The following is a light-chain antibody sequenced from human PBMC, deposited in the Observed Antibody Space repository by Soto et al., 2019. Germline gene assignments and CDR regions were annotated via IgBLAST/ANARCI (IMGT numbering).Light chain of an antibody. Sequence: EIVMTQSPATLSVSPGERATLSCRASQSVSSNLAWYKQNLGQAPRLLIYGASTRATGIPARFSSTGSGTDFTPTNTSLQSEDFAVYYCEQYNNWHPYTFGKGNKVEIK. CDR2: GAS. V-gene: IGKV3-15*01. CDR1: QSVSSN. J-gene: IGKJ2*01. CDR3: EQYNNWHPYT.